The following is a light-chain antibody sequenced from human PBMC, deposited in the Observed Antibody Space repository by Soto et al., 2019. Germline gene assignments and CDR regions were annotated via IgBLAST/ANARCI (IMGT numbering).Light chain of an antibody. J-gene: IGKJ4*01. CDR3: LQLNSYPFT. CDR2: SAS. V-gene: IGKV1-9*01. Sequence: DIQWTQYPSFLSASVGDRVTITCRASQGISSYLAWYQQKPGIPPELLIYSASTLQSGVPSRFSGSGSGTEFTLTISSLQPEDFATYYCLQLNSYPFTFGGGNKVEIK. CDR1: QGISSY.